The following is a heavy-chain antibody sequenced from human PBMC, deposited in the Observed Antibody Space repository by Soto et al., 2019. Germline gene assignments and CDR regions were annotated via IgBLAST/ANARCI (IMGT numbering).Heavy chain of an antibody. J-gene: IGHJ3*02. D-gene: IGHD6-13*01. CDR3: VAPPWVSNDAFDI. V-gene: IGHV3-23*01. CDR2: ISGSGGST. CDR1: GFTFSSYA. Sequence: GGSLRLSCAASGFTFSSYAMSWVRQAPGKGLEWVSAISGSGGSTYYADSVKGRFTISRDNSKNTLYLQMNSLRAEDTAVYYCVAPPWVSNDAFDIWGQGTMVTVSS.